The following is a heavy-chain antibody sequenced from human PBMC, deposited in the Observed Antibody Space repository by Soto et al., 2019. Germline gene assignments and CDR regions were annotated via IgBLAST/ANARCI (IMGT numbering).Heavy chain of an antibody. CDR2: ISWNSGSI. J-gene: IGHJ4*02. D-gene: IGHD3-3*01. Sequence: GGSLRLSCAASGFTFDDYAMHWVRQAPGKGLEWVSGISWNSGSIGYADSVKGRFTISRDNAKNSLYLQMNSLRAEDTALYYCAKDKYDFWSGYYLNYWGQGTLVTVSS. CDR1: GFTFDDYA. V-gene: IGHV3-9*01. CDR3: AKDKYDFWSGYYLNY.